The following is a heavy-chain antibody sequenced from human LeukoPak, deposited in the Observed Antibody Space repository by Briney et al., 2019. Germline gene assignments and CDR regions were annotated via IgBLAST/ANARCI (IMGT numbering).Heavy chain of an antibody. CDR2: ISGGYINDT. V-gene: IGHV1-18*01. J-gene: IGHJ4*02. CDR3: ARWLSHKGDY. CDR1: GYTFTNYG. D-gene: IGHD5-12*01. Sequence: ASEKVSCXTSGYTFTNYGFSWVRQAPGQGLEWMGWISGGYINDTNYAQKVQDRVTMTTDASTRTTYMGLRNLRSDDTAVYYCARWLSHKGDYWGQGTLVTVSS.